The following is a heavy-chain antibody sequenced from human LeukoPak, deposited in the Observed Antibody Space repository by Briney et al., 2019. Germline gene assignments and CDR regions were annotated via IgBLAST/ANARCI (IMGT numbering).Heavy chain of an antibody. CDR3: AKPDYGDYYFDY. Sequence: GGSLRLSCAASGFSFSSYSMNWVRQAPGKGLEWVSYISGSSVTIYYADSVKGRFTIPRDNAKNSLYLQMNSLRAEDTAVYYCAKPDYGDYYFDYWGQGTLVTVSS. D-gene: IGHD4-17*01. J-gene: IGHJ4*02. V-gene: IGHV3-48*01. CDR2: ISGSSVTI. CDR1: GFSFSSYS.